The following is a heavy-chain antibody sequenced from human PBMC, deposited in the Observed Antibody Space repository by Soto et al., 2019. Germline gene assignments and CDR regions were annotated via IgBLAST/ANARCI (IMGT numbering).Heavy chain of an antibody. D-gene: IGHD3-3*01. J-gene: IGHJ4*02. CDR1: GGSISSRSHY. Sequence: QVQLQESGPGLVKPSETLSLTCSVSGGSISSRSHYWGWIRQSPGKHLEWIGSSFYRGSTHYNPSLQTRVTISVDTSKNQVSLNLYSVTAADTAVYYCATADGFGVVTPFFEYWGQGILVTVSS. CDR3: ATADGFGVVTPFFEY. V-gene: IGHV4-39*01. CDR2: SFYRGST.